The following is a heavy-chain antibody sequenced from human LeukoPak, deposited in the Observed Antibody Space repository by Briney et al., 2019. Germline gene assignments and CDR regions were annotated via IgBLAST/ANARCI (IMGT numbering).Heavy chain of an antibody. V-gene: IGHV3-9*01. CDR1: GFTFHHYA. Sequence: GGSLRLSCAASGFTFHHYAIHWVRQVPGKGLEWVSGISWNSANIGYADSVKGRFTISRDNAKKSLYLQMNNLRAEDTAVYYCARHLTFFDYWGQGALVSVSS. J-gene: IGHJ4*02. CDR2: ISWNSANI. D-gene: IGHD4/OR15-4a*01. CDR3: ARHLTFFDY.